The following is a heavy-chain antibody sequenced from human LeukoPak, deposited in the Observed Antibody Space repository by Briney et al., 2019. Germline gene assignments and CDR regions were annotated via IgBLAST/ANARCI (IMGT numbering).Heavy chain of an antibody. Sequence: SVKVSCKASGGTFSSYAISWVRQAPGQGLEWMGGIIPIFGTANYAQKFQGRVRITADESTSTAYMELSSLRSEDTAVYYCARGRLRTTGTGWFDPWGQGTLVTVSS. D-gene: IGHD1-1*01. CDR2: IIPIFGTA. CDR3: ARGRLRTTGTGWFDP. V-gene: IGHV1-69*13. J-gene: IGHJ5*02. CDR1: GGTFSSYA.